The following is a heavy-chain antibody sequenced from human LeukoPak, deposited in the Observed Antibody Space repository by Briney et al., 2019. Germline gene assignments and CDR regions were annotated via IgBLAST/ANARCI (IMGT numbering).Heavy chain of an antibody. Sequence: PGGSLRLSCAASGFTFSSYEMNWVRQAPGKGLEWVSYISSSGSTIYYADSVKGRFTISGDNAKNSLYLQMNSLRAEGTAVYYCARDQGRRGVDYFDYWGQGTLVTVSS. J-gene: IGHJ4*02. D-gene: IGHD1-1*01. CDR3: ARDQGRRGVDYFDY. CDR1: GFTFSSYE. CDR2: ISSSGSTI. V-gene: IGHV3-48*03.